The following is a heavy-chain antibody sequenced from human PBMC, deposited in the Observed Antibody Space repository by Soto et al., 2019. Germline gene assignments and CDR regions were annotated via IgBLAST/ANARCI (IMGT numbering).Heavy chain of an antibody. CDR1: GFTFRSYW. CDR3: TRAEVLRYFDWLLSSDY. D-gene: IGHD3-9*01. V-gene: IGHV3-74*01. J-gene: IGHJ4*02. Sequence: GGSLRLSCAASGFTFRSYWMHWVRQAPGKGLVWVSRIKSDGSSTSYADSVKGRFTISRDDSKSIAYLQMNSLKTEDTAVYYCTRAEVLRYFDWLLSSDYWGQGTLVTVSS. CDR2: IKSDGSST.